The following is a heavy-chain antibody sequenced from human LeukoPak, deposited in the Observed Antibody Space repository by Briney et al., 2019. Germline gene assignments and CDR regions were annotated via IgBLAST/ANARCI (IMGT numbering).Heavy chain of an antibody. Sequence: SETLSLTCTVSGGSISSGGYYWSWIRQHPGKGLEWIGYIYYSGSTYYNPSLKSRVTISVDTSKNQFSLKLSSVTAADTAVYYCARDVRLADRDVYYYYGMDVWGQGTTVTVSS. CDR2: IYYSGST. J-gene: IGHJ6*02. V-gene: IGHV4-31*03. D-gene: IGHD3-10*02. CDR1: GGSISSGGYY. CDR3: ARDVRLADRDVYYYYGMDV.